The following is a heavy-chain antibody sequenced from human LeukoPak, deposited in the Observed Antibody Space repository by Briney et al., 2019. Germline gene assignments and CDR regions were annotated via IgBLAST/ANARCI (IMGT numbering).Heavy chain of an antibody. CDR3: ARTPGYCSSTSYKYYCMDV. D-gene: IGHD2-2*01. J-gene: IGHJ6*03. V-gene: IGHV4-31*03. Sequence: SETLSLTCTVSGGSISSGGYYWSWIRQHPGKGLEWIGYIYYSGSTYCNPSLKSRVTISVDTSKNQFSLKLSSVTAADTAVYYCARTPGYCSSTSYKYYCMDVWGKGTTVTVSS. CDR1: GGSISSGGYY. CDR2: IYYSGST.